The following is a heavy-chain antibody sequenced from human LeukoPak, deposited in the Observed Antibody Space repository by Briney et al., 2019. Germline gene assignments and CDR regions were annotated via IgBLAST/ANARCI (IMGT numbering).Heavy chain of an antibody. V-gene: IGHV3-53*01. J-gene: IGHJ4*02. D-gene: IGHD3-22*01. CDR2: IYSDDST. CDR3: AKIVVIPGSDYFDS. CDR1: GFAVSNSR. Sequence: GGSLRLSCAASGFAVSNSRMTWVRQAPGKGLEWLSIIYSDDSTYYPDSVKGRFTIYRDNSKNTVYLQLNSLRAEDTAAYYCAKIVVIPGSDYFDSWGQGTLVTVSS.